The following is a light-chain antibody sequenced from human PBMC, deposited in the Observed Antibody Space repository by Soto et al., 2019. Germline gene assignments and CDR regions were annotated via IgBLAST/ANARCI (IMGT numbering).Light chain of an antibody. CDR3: QQVNSFPST. Sequence: DIQMTQSPASLSASVGDRVTITCRASQSVRDYLNWYQHKPGMAPQLLIYAASNLHSGVPSRFSGSGSGTDFTLTLSSLQPEDFATYYCQQVNSFPSTFGQGTRLEIK. V-gene: IGKV1-39*01. CDR2: AAS. CDR1: QSVRDY. J-gene: IGKJ5*01.